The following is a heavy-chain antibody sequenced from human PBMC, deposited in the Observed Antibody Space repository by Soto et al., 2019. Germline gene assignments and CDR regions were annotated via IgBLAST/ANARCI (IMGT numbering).Heavy chain of an antibody. CDR3: AKLPQYDIMTGDLNYFDD. CDR2: FRGDGTGA. Sequence: HPGGSLRLSCAASGFTFSSYAMCWVRQAPGKGLEWVSAFRGDGTGAHYADSVKGRFTISRDNSKNTLYLHMNSLRAEDTAVYYCAKLPQYDIMTGDLNYFDDWGQGTVVTVSS. J-gene: IGHJ4*02. V-gene: IGHV3-23*01. D-gene: IGHD3-9*01. CDR1: GFTFSSYA.